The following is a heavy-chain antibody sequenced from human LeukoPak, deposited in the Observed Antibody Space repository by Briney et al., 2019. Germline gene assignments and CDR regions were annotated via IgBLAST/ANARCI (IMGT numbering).Heavy chain of an antibody. CDR3: ARGIRGVIITTNYYNMDV. V-gene: IGHV4-34*01. CDR1: GRSFSGYY. D-gene: IGHD3-10*01. CDR2: VNHSGRT. J-gene: IGHJ6*03. Sequence: SVTLSLTCAVYGRSFSGYYWSWVRQPPGKGLEWMGEVNHSGRTSYNPSLKSRVTISADTSKNQFSLRMTSLTAADTAVYYCARGIRGVIITTNYYNMDVWGPGTTVTVSS.